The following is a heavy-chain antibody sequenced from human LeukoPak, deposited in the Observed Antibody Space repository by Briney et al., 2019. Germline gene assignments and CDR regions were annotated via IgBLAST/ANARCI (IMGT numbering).Heavy chain of an antibody. D-gene: IGHD3-22*01. CDR2: MSIDGSSR. V-gene: IGHV3-11*04. Sequence: GGSLRLSCAASGFIFSDYYMSWIRQAPGKGLEWLSYMSIDGSSRYYADSVKGRFTISRDNAKNSLYLQMNSLRAEDTAVYYCARGGYYYDSSGYYAHHYWGQGTLVTVSS. J-gene: IGHJ4*02. CDR3: ARGGYYYDSSGYYAHHY. CDR1: GFIFSDYY.